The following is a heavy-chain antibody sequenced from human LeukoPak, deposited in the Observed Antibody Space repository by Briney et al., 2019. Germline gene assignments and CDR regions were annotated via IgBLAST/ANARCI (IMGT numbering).Heavy chain of an antibody. CDR3: ARGWFGDQKTATNWFDP. V-gene: IGHV4-4*02. Sequence: SGTLSLTCAVSGGSISSSNWWSWVRQPPGKGLEWIGEIYHSGSTNYKPSLKSRVTISVDKSKNQFSLKLSSVTAADTAVYYCARGWFGDQKTATNWFDPWGQGTLVTVSS. CDR2: IYHSGST. J-gene: IGHJ5*02. CDR1: GGSISSSNW. D-gene: IGHD3-10*01.